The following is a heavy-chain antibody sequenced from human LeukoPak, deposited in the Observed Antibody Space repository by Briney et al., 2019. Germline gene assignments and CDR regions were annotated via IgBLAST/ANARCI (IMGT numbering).Heavy chain of an antibody. D-gene: IGHD3-22*01. V-gene: IGHV4-39*01. Sequence: PSETLSLTCTVSGGSISSSSYYWGWIRQPPGKVLEWIGSIYYSGSTYYNPSLQSRDTISVDTSNNQFSLKLSSVTAADTAVYYCARRPGGYYDSSGYFDYWGQGTLVTVSS. CDR3: ARRPGGYYDSSGYFDY. CDR2: IYYSGST. J-gene: IGHJ4*02. CDR1: GGSISSSSYY.